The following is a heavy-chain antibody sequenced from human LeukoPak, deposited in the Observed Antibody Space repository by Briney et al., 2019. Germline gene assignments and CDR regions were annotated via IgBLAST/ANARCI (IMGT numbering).Heavy chain of an antibody. J-gene: IGHJ4*02. CDR2: INHSGST. CDR3: AGGRANSSGWNPLDC. V-gene: IGHV4-34*01. CDR1: GGSFSGYY. D-gene: IGHD6-19*01. Sequence: SETLPLTCAVYGGSFSGYYWSWIRQPPGKGLEWIGEINHSGSTNYNPSLKSRVTISVDTSKNQFSLKLSSVTAADTAVYYCAGGRANSSGWNPLDCWGQGTLVTVSS.